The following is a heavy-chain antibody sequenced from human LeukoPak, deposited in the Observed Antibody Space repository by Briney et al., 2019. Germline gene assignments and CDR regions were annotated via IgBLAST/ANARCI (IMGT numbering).Heavy chain of an antibody. CDR3: ARADYSKSSGPHYYYYMDV. J-gene: IGHJ6*03. Sequence: QTGGSLRLSCAASGFTFSRYEMNLVRQAPGKGLEWVSYISSSGSTIYYADSVKGRFTISRDNAKNSLYLQMNSLRAEDTAVYYCARADYSKSSGPHYYYYMDVWGKGTTVTVSS. D-gene: IGHD4-11*01. CDR2: ISSSGSTI. V-gene: IGHV3-48*03. CDR1: GFTFSRYE.